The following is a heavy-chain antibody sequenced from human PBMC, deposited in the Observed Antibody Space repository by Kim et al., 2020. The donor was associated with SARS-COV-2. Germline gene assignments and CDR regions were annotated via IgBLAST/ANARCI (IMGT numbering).Heavy chain of an antibody. CDR3: ARGANGSGSYYNILVGGMDV. J-gene: IGHJ6*02. CDR2: INAGNGNT. D-gene: IGHD3-10*01. CDR1: GYTFTSYA. V-gene: IGHV1-3*01. Sequence: ASVKVSCKASGYTFTSYAMHWVRQAPGQRLEWMGWINAGNGNTKYSQKFQGRVTITRDTSASTAYMELSSLRSEDTAVYYCARGANGSGSYYNILVGGMDVWGQGTTVTVSS.